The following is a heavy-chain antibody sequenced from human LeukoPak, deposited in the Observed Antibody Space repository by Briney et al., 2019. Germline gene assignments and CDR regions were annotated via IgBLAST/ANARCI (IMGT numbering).Heavy chain of an antibody. Sequence: GGSLRLSCAASGFTFSSYSMNWVRQAPGKGLEWVSSISSSSSYIYYADSVKGRFTISRDNAKNSLYLQMNSLRAEDTAVYYCARQRGDILTGYYIPRGFDYWGQGTLVTVSS. CDR3: ARQRGDILTGYYIPRGFDY. D-gene: IGHD3-9*01. CDR2: ISSSSSYI. CDR1: GFTFSSYS. J-gene: IGHJ4*02. V-gene: IGHV3-21*01.